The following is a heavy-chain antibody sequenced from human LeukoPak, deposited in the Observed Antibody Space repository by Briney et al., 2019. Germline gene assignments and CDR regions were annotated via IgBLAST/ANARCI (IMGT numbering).Heavy chain of an antibody. J-gene: IGHJ6*02. CDR3: ARVGAVADYYYYYGMDV. CDR2: ISAYNGNT. Sequence: ASVKVSCKASGYTFTSYGISWVRQAPGQGLEWMGWISAYNGNTNYAQKLQGRVTMTTDTSTSTAYMELRSLRSDDTAVYYCARVGAVADYYYYYGMDVWGRGTTVTVSS. V-gene: IGHV1-18*01. D-gene: IGHD6-19*01. CDR1: GYTFTSYG.